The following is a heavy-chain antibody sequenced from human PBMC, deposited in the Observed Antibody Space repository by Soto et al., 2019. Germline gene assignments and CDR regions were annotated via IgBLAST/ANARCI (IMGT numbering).Heavy chain of an antibody. J-gene: IGHJ4*02. D-gene: IGHD5-18*01. V-gene: IGHV1-3*01. CDR1: GYTFTSYA. CDR2: INAGNGNT. Sequence: ASVKVSCKASGYTFTSYAMHWVRQAPGQRLEWMGWINAGNGNTKYSQKFQGRVTITRDTSASTACMELSSLRSEDTAVYYCARVGTLGRGYSYGYSIDYWGQGTLVTVSS. CDR3: ARVGTLGRGYSYGYSIDY.